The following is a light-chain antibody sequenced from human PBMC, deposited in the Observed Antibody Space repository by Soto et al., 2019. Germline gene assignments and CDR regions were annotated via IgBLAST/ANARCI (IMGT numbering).Light chain of an antibody. J-gene: IGKJ1*01. CDR2: AAS. CDR3: QKYNSAPRT. V-gene: IGKV1-27*01. CDR1: LGIIDY. Sequence: DIQMTQSPSSLSASVGDRVTITCRASLGIIDYLAWYQQKPGKAPKLLIYAASTLQSGVPSRFSGSGAGTDFTLTISSLQPEDVATYYCQKYNSAPRTFGQGTKVEIK.